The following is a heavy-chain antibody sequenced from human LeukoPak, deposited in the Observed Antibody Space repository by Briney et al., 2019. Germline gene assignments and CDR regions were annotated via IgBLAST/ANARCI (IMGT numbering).Heavy chain of an antibody. J-gene: IGHJ4*02. V-gene: IGHV3-21*01. CDR1: GFTFSSYS. CDR3: ASGYGWYYFDY. D-gene: IGHD5-12*01. Sequence: GGSLRLSCAASGFTFSSYSMNWVRQAPGKGLEWVSSISSSSSYIYYADSVKGRFTISRDNAKNSPYLQMNSLRAEDTAVYYCASGYGWYYFDYWGQGTLVTVSS. CDR2: ISSSSSYI.